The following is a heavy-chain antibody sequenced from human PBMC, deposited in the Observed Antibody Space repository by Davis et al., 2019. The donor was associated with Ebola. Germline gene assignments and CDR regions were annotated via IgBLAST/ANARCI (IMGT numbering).Heavy chain of an antibody. CDR1: GFTFSSYG. D-gene: IGHD4-17*01. Sequence: GGSLSLSCAASGFTFSSYGMHWVRQAPGKGLEWVAVIWYDGSNKYYADSVKGRFTISRDNSKNTLYLQMNSLRAEDTAVYYCAKDGDYRPFDYWGQGTLVTVSS. J-gene: IGHJ4*02. CDR2: IWYDGSNK. V-gene: IGHV3-33*06. CDR3: AKDGDYRPFDY.